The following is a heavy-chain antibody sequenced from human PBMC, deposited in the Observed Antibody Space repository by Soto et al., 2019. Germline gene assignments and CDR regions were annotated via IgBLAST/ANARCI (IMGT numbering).Heavy chain of an antibody. CDR1: GFTFSSYA. CDR2: ISGSGGST. CDR3: AKVIFKCGGDCYRHYYSGMDV. J-gene: IGHJ6*02. V-gene: IGHV3-23*01. Sequence: GGSLRLSCAASGFTFSSYAMSWVRQAPGKGLEWVSAISGSGGSTYYADSVKGRFTISRDNSKNTLYLQMNSLRAEDTAVYYCAKVIFKCGGDCYRHYYSGMDVWGPGILVTVSS. D-gene: IGHD2-21*02.